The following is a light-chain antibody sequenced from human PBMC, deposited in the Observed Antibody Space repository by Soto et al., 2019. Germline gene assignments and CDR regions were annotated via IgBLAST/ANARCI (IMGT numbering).Light chain of an antibody. J-gene: IGKJ5*01. CDR2: GAS. CDR3: QQRSNWIT. V-gene: IGKV3-15*01. CDR1: QSINSE. Sequence: EIVMTQSPATLSLSPGERAALSCRASQSINSELAWYQQKPGQPPRLLIYGASTRATGVPARFTGSESGSEFTLTISGLQSEDFAVYDCQQRSNWITFGQGTRLEIK.